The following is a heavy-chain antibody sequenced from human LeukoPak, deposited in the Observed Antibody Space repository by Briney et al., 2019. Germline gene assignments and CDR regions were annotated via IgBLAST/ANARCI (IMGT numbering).Heavy chain of an antibody. J-gene: IGHJ4*02. CDR3: ARAPTVLVGYCSSSSCQADY. CDR1: DGSISSYY. D-gene: IGHD2-2*01. Sequence: PSETLSLTCTVSDGSISSYYWSWIRQPPGKGLEWIGYIYYSGSTNYNPSLKSRVTISLDTSKNQFSLKLTSVTAADTAVYYCARAPTVLVGYCSSSSCQADYWGQGTLVTVSS. CDR2: IYYSGST. V-gene: IGHV4-59*01.